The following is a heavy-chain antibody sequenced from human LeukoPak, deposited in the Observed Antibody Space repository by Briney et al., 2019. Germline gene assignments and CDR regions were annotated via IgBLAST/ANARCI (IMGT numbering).Heavy chain of an antibody. V-gene: IGHV3-33*01. Sequence: PGGSLRLSRATSGVTLRGFGIHSVRPGPGEGLGWGAVAWYDGIRKNYAGSVKGRFTISRDASRNTVHLQMDSLRVDDTAIYYCARDVDTSSQYGRLDPWGQGTLVTVSS. CDR2: AWYDGIRK. J-gene: IGHJ5*02. CDR1: GVTLRGFG. D-gene: IGHD3-22*01. CDR3: ARDVDTSSQYGRLDP.